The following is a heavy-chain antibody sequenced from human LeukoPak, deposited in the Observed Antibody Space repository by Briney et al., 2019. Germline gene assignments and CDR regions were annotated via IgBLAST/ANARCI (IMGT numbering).Heavy chain of an antibody. CDR3: ARGAYCGGDCYSFDY. J-gene: IGHJ4*02. V-gene: IGHV1-2*02. Sequence: ASVTVSCTASGYTFTGYYMHWVRQAPGQGLEWMGWINPNSGGAKYAQKFQGRVTMTRDTSIITGYMEQSRLRSDDTAVYDCARGAYCGGDCYSFDYWGPGTLVTVSS. D-gene: IGHD2-21*01. CDR2: INPNSGGA. CDR1: GYTFTGYY.